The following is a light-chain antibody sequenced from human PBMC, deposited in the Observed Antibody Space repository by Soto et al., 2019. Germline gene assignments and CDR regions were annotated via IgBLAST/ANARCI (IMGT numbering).Light chain of an antibody. CDR3: QQRSNWRALT. V-gene: IGKV3-11*01. J-gene: IGKJ4*01. CDR2: DAS. Sequence: EIVLTQSPATLSLSPGERATLSCRASQSVSSYLAWYQQKPGQAPRLLIYDASNRATGIPARFSGSRSGTDFTLTISSLEPEDFAVYYCQQRSNWRALTFGGGTKVEIK. CDR1: QSVSSY.